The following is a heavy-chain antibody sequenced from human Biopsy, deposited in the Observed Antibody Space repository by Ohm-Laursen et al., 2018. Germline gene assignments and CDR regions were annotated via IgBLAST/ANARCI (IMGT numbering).Heavy chain of an antibody. V-gene: IGHV1-69*06. D-gene: IGHD2-2*01. CDR1: GGSFSSYA. J-gene: IGHJ6*02. CDR2: IIPFFGTP. Sequence: SSVKVSCKPSGGSFSSYAISSVRQAPGQGLEWMGGIIPFFGTPNYAQMFQGRVTITADTSTSTAYMELSSLRSDDTAVYYCARGRRLPAAISSYYYAMDVWGQGTTVTVSS. CDR3: ARGRRLPAAISSYYYAMDV.